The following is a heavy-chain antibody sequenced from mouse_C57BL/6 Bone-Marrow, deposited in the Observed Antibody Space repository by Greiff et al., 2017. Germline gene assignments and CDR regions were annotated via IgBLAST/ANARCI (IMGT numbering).Heavy chain of an antibody. CDR3: AREPLSEDYAMDY. J-gene: IGHJ4*01. Sequence: QVQLKQPGAELVKPGASVKLSCKASGYTFTSYWMQWVKQRPGQGLEWIGEIDPSDIYTNYNQKFQGKATLTVDTSSSTAYMQLSSLTSEDSAVYYCAREPLSEDYAMDYWGQGTSVTVSS. CDR2: IDPSDIYT. D-gene: IGHD6-1*01. CDR1: GYTFTSYW. V-gene: IGHV1-50*01.